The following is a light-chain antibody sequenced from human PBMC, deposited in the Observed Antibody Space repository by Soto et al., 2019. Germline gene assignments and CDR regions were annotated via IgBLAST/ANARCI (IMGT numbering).Light chain of an antibody. CDR1: QGISSW. CDR2: AAS. CDR3: QQANSFPLFT. Sequence: DIQMTQSPSSVSASVGDRVTITCRASQGISSWVAWYQQKPGKAPTLLIYAASSLQSGVPSRFSGSGSGTDFTLTISSLQPEDFATYYCQQANSFPLFTFGPGTKVDIK. V-gene: IGKV1-12*01. J-gene: IGKJ3*01.